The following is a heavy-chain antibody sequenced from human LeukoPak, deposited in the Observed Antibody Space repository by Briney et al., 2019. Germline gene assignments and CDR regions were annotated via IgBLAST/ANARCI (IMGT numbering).Heavy chain of an antibody. CDR2: ISYDGRNK. CDR3: AKDFNTVTTIDS. D-gene: IGHD4-17*01. Sequence: PGGSLRLSCAASGFTFSSYGMHWVRQAPGKGLDWVAVISYDGRNKYYANSVKGRFTISGDNSKNTLYLQMNSLRAEDTAVYYCAKDFNTVTTIDSWGQGTLVTVSS. CDR1: GFTFSSYG. J-gene: IGHJ4*02. V-gene: IGHV3-30*18.